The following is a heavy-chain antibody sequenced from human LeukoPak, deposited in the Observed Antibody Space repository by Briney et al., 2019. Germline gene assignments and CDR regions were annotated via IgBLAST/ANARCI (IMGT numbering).Heavy chain of an antibody. CDR1: GYTFTGYY. V-gene: IGHV1-2*02. D-gene: IGHD3-3*01. CDR2: INPNSGGT. Sequence: GASVKVSCKASGYTFTGYYMHWVRQAPGQGLEWMGWINPNSGGTNYAQKFQGRVTMTRDTSISTAYMELSRLRSDDTAVYYCAFSPPPVRFLEWLRPLDPWGQGTLVTVSS. CDR3: AFSPPPVRFLEWLRPLDP. J-gene: IGHJ5*02.